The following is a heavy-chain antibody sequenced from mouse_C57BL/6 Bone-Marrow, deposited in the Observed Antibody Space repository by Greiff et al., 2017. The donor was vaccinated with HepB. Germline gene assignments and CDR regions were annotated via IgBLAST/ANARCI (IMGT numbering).Heavy chain of an antibody. V-gene: IGHV5-16*01. Sequence: EVKLVESEGGLVQPGSSMKLSCTASGFTFSDDYMAWVRQVPEKGLEWVANINYDGSSTYYLDSLKSRFIISRDNAKNILYLQMSSLKSEDTATYYCARGRGLLMDYWGQGTSVTVSS. CDR3: ARGRGLLMDY. CDR2: INYDGSST. D-gene: IGHD3-1*01. CDR1: GFTFSDDY. J-gene: IGHJ4*01.